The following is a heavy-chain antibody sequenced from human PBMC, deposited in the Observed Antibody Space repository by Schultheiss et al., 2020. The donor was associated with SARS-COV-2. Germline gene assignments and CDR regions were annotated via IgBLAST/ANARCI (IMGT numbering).Heavy chain of an antibody. J-gene: IGHJ6*03. V-gene: IGHV4-59*01. Sequence: SQTLSLTCTVSGGSISSYYWNWIRQPPGKGLEWIGYRSYSGISKYNPSLGSRVTILLDTSKNQISLKLRSVTAADTAVYYCARGSYDFWSSYYYYYMDVWGKGTTVTVSS. CDR3: ARGSYDFWSSYYYYYMDV. CDR1: GGSISSYY. D-gene: IGHD3-3*01. CDR2: RSYSGIS.